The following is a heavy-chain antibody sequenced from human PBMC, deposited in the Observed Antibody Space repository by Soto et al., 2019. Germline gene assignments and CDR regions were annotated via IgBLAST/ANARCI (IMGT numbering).Heavy chain of an antibody. J-gene: IGHJ4*02. CDR2: IWYDGSNK. CDR1: GFTFSSYG. V-gene: IGHV3-33*01. D-gene: IGHD3-22*01. CDR3: ARDNGREYYYSSGFDY. Sequence: QVQLVESGGGVVQPGRSLRLSCAASGFTFSSYGMHWVRQAPGKGLEWVAVIWYDGSNKYYADSVKGRFTISRDNSKNTLYLKMSRLRAEDTTVYSCARDNGREYYYSSGFDYWGQGTLVTVSS.